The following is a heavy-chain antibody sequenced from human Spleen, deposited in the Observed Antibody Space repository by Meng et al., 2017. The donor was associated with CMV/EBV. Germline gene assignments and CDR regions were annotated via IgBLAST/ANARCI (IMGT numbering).Heavy chain of an antibody. D-gene: IGHD6-13*01. CDR3: ARVARRAAGTRYYFDY. J-gene: IGHJ4*02. Sequence: SETLSLTCTVSGGSISSGDYYWSWIRQPPGKGLEWIGYIYYSGSTYYNPSLKSRVTISVDTSKNQFSLKLSSVTAADTAVYYCARVARRAAGTRYYFDYWGQGTLVTVSS. CDR1: GGSISSGDYY. CDR2: IYYSGST. V-gene: IGHV4-30-4*02.